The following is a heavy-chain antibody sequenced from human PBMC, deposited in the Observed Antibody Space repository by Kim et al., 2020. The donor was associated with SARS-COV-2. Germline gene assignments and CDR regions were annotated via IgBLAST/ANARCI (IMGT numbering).Heavy chain of an antibody. CDR3: ARFQHDFWSGFYRFDSYYGMDV. CDR2: IYYSGST. J-gene: IGHJ6*02. Sequence: SETLSLTCTVSGGSISSYYWSWIRQPPGKGLEWIGHIYYSGSTNYNPSLKSRVTISVDTSKNQFSLKLSSVTAADTAVYYCARFQHDFWSGFYRFDSYYGMDVWGQGTTVTVSS. D-gene: IGHD3-3*01. CDR1: GGSISSYY. V-gene: IGHV4-59*01.